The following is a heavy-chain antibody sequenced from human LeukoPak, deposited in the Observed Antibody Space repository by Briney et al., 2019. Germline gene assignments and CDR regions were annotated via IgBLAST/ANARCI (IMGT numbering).Heavy chain of an antibody. D-gene: IGHD6-19*01. Sequence: SETLSLTCSASGASTSSRYWTWIRQFPGATLEWIGHIYNAKNTKYNPSLTSRVTISVDTSRNQFSLSLTSLTAADTAIYYCAQTTGWPGFDFWGPGALVTVSS. CDR3: AQTTGWPGFDF. CDR1: GASTSSRY. CDR2: IYNAKNT. J-gene: IGHJ4*02. V-gene: IGHV4-59*08.